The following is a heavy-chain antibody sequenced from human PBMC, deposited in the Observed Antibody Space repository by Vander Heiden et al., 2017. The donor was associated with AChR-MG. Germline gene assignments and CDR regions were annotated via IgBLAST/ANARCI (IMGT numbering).Heavy chain of an antibody. CDR1: PGSISGSTYC. V-gene: IGHV4-39*01. D-gene: IGHD2-2*01. Sequence: LQLQASGPGPVKPSEPPSLTCTVPPGSISGSTYCWGWTRQPQGKGLEWIGSFCFGGGTYDKPSLKTRLTMTVDTAKNQFSLRLRSVTAADTAVYYCVRLNSTTSYYYYYSGFDVWGPGTTGTVSS. J-gene: IGHJ6*02. CDR2: FCFGGGT. CDR3: VRLNSTTSYYYYYSGFDV.